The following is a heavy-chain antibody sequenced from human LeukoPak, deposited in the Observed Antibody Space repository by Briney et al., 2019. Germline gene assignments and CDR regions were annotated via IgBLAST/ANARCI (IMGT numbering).Heavy chain of an antibody. D-gene: IGHD3-16*01. J-gene: IGHJ4*02. V-gene: IGHV3-21*01. Sequence: GGSLRLSCAASGFTFSSYSMNWVRQAPGKGLEWVSSISSSSSYIYYADSVKGRFTISRDDAKNSLYLQMNSLRAEDTAVYYCASEVGGLFDYWGQGTLVTVSS. CDR3: ASEVGGLFDY. CDR2: ISSSSSYI. CDR1: GFTFSSYS.